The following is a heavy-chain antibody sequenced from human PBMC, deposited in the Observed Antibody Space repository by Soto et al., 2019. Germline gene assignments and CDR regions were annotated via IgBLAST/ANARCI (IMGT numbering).Heavy chain of an antibody. CDR1: GYTFINYY. D-gene: IGHD2-8*02. J-gene: IGHJ4*02. V-gene: IGHV1-46*01. CDR2: INPTGGST. Sequence: QVQLVQSGAEVKKPGASVKVSCKASGYTFINYYIHWVRQAPGHGLEWMAIINPTGGSTNYAQKFQGRLTLTMDTSTTTVYMELSSLTSEDTAIYYCAGHLAAGDVWGQGTLVTVSS. CDR3: AGHLAAGDV.